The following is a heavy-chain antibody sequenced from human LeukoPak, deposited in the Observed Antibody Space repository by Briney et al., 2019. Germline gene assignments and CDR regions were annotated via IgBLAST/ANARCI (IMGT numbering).Heavy chain of an antibody. D-gene: IGHD3-3*01. J-gene: IGHJ4*02. CDR1: GFTFSSYA. CDR3: AKGSTYHEFWGGYYFDF. V-gene: IGHV3-23*01. Sequence: GGSLRLSCAASGFTFSSYAMSWVRQAPGKGLEWVSAVKGRFTISRDNSKNTLYLQMNSLRTADTAVYFCAKGSTYHEFWGGYYFDFWGQGTLVTVSS.